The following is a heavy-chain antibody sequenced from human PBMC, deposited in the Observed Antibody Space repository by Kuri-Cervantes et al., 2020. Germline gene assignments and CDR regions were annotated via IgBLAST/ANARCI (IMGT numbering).Heavy chain of an antibody. CDR3: ARQSGTVTLDY. CDR2: IYTSGST. J-gene: IGHJ4*02. CDR1: GGSVSGDSSS. Sequence: SETLSLTCTVSGGSVSGDSSSWSWIRQPAGKGLEWIGRIYTSGSTNYNPSLKSRVTMSVDTSKNQFSLKLSSVTAADTAVYYCARQSGTVTLDYWGQGTLVTVSS. V-gene: IGHV4-61*02. D-gene: IGHD4-17*01.